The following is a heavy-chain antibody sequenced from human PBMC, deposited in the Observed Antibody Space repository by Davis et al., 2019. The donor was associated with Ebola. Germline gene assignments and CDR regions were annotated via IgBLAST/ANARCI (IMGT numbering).Heavy chain of an antibody. V-gene: IGHV4-59*01. Sequence: PSETLSLTCTVSGGSISSYYWSWIRQPPGKGLEWIGYIYSSGDTNYNPSLKSRVTISVDTSKNRFSLNLNSVTAADTAVYYCASTTTSCPMCWGQGTLVTISS. D-gene: IGHD2-2*01. CDR1: GGSISSYY. CDR2: IYSSGDT. CDR3: ASTTTSCPMC. J-gene: IGHJ4*02.